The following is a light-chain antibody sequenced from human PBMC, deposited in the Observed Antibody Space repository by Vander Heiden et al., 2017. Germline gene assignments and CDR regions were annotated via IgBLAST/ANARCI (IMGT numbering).Light chain of an antibody. CDR1: QSISSY. J-gene: IGKJ3*01. V-gene: IGKV1-39*01. CDR3: QQRDSTPFT. CDR2: AAS. Sequence: DIQMTQSPSSLSASVGDRVTITCRASQSISSYLNWYQQKQGKAPKLLIYAASSLQSGVPSRFSGSGSGTDFTLTISRLQPEDFATYYCQQRDSTPFTFGRGTKVDIK.